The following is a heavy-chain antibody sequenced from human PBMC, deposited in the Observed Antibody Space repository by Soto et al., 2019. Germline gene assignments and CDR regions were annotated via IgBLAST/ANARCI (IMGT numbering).Heavy chain of an antibody. Sequence: ASVKVSCKASGYTFTGYYMHWVRQAPGQGLEWMGWINPNSGGTNYAQKIQGWVTMTRDTSISTAYMELSRLRSDDTAVYYGARGFPYVYCSGGSGYSDGVFDIWGQGTMVTVSS. CDR3: ARGFPYVYCSGGSGYSDGVFDI. J-gene: IGHJ3*02. CDR1: GYTFTGYY. D-gene: IGHD2-15*01. CDR2: INPNSGGT. V-gene: IGHV1-2*04.